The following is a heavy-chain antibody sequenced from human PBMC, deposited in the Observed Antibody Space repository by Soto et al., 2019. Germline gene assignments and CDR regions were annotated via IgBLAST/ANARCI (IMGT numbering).Heavy chain of an antibody. CDR1: GFIFSSHT. CDR3: XXXXXXXXXXY. V-gene: IGHV3-21*01. J-gene: IGHJ4*02. CDR2: IRXTXTXI. Sequence: EVQLVESGGGLVKPGGSLRLSCAASGFIFSSHTMNWVRQAPGRGLEWVSSIRXTXTXIXYTDSLKGRFTISRDNAYXXXXXXXXXXXXXXXXXXXXXXXXXXXXXXYXGQGTLVTVSS.